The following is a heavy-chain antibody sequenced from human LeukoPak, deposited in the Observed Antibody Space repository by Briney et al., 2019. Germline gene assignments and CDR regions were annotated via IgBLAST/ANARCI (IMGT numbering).Heavy chain of an antibody. V-gene: IGHV3-11*04. CDR3: ARGSVSDY. CDR2: INNNANII. CDR1: GFTFSDSY. Sequence: TGGSLRLSCAASGFTFSDSYMAWIRQAPGKGLNWVSYINNNANIIYYADSVKGRFTISRDNAKNSLYLQMNSLRAEDTAVYYCARGSVSDYWGQGTLVTVSS. J-gene: IGHJ4*02.